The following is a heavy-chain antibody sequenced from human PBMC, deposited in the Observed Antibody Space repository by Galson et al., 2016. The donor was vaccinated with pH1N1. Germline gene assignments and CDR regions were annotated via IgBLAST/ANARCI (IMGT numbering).Heavy chain of an antibody. CDR1: GFTFSNYA. CDR2: TSYDGGSK. V-gene: IGHV3-30-3*01. J-gene: IGHJ4*02. CDR3: AIFTGAILTDRGG. Sequence: SLRLSCAASGFTFSNYAMHWVRRPPGKRLEWVAVTSYDGGSKYYADSVKGRFTISRDNSKSTLYLQINSLRAEDTAVYYCAIFTGAILTDRGGWGQGTLVTVSS. D-gene: IGHD3-9*01.